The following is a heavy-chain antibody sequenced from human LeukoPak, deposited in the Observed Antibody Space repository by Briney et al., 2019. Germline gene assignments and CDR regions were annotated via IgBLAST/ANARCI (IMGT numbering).Heavy chain of an antibody. V-gene: IGHV1-24*01. Sequence: GASVKVSCKVSGYTLTELSMHWVRQAPGKGLEWMGGFDPEDGETIYAQKFQGRVTMTEDTSTDTAYMELSSLRSEDTAVYYCALANVDYGNYDRKNWFDPGREGTLVSVSA. CDR2: FDPEDGET. CDR1: GYTLTELS. D-gene: IGHD4-11*01. CDR3: ALANVDYGNYDRKNWFDP. J-gene: IGHJ5*01.